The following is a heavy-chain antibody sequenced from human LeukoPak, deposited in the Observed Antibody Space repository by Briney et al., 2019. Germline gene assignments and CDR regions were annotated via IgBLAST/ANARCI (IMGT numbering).Heavy chain of an antibody. D-gene: IGHD3-10*01. CDR1: GFTFSSYA. CDR2: ISGSGGST. V-gene: IGHV3-23*01. J-gene: IGHJ4*02. Sequence: QSGGSLRLSCAASGFTFSSYAMSWVRQAPGKGLEWDSAISGSGGSTYYAGSVKGRFTISRDNSKNTLYLQMNSLRAEDTAVYYCANPPLNYYGSGSYYNGPFDYWGQGTLVTVSS. CDR3: ANPPLNYYGSGSYYNGPFDY.